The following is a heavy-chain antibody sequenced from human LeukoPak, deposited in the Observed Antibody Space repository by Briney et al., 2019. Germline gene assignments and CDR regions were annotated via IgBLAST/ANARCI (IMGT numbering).Heavy chain of an antibody. CDR3: ARDTAVASGMQH. D-gene: IGHD4-23*01. CDR2: IYYGGTT. J-gene: IGHJ4*02. Sequence: PSDTLSLTCSVSGGSLSTYSWSWVRQSPGKRLEWMGYIYYGGTTNYNPSLKSRVTISADTAKNQFSLRLRSVTAADTAIYYCARDTAVASGMQHWGQGTLVTVSS. CDR1: GGSLSTYS. V-gene: IGHV4-59*01.